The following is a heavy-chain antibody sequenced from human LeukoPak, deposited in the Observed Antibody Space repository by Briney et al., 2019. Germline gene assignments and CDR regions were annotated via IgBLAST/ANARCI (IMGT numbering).Heavy chain of an antibody. CDR3: ARVGSDYYDSSGYDHTFDY. Sequence: ASVKVSCKASGYTFTSYGISWVRQAPGQGLEWMGWISAYNGNTNYAQKLQGRVTMTTDTSTSTAYMELRSLRSDDTAVYYCARVGSDYYDSSGYDHTFDYWGQGTLVTVSP. V-gene: IGHV1-18*01. CDR2: ISAYNGNT. D-gene: IGHD3-22*01. J-gene: IGHJ4*02. CDR1: GYTFTSYG.